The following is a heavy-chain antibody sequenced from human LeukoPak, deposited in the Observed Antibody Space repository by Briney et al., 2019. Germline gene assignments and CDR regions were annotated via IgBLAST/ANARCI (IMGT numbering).Heavy chain of an antibody. D-gene: IGHD1-26*01. Sequence: PSETLSLTCTVSGGSISSYYWSWIRQPPGKGLEWIGYIYYSGSTNYNPSLKSRVTISVDTSKNQFSLKLSSVTAADTAVYYCAREDSGTPGVLGIWGQGTMVTVSS. J-gene: IGHJ3*02. V-gene: IGHV4-59*01. CDR2: IYYSGST. CDR3: AREDSGTPGVLGI. CDR1: GGSISSYY.